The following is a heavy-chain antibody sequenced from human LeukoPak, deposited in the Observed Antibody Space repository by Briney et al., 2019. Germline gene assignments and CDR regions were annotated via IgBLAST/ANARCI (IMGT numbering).Heavy chain of an antibody. Sequence: PSETLSLTCTVSGGSISSYYLSWIRQPPGKGLEWIGYIYYSGSTNYNPSLKSRVTISVDTSKNQFSLKLSSVTAADTAVYYCARIPPLYYYDSSGYPYFDYWGQGTLVTVSS. CDR2: IYYSGST. D-gene: IGHD3-22*01. CDR3: ARIPPLYYYDSSGYPYFDY. V-gene: IGHV4-59*01. J-gene: IGHJ4*02. CDR1: GGSISSYY.